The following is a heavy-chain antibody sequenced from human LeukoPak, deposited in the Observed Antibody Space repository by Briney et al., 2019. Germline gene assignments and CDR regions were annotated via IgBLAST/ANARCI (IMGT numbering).Heavy chain of an antibody. CDR3: ARGVRLPSLRYYYGMDV. V-gene: IGHV4-31*03. CDR2: IYYSGST. D-gene: IGHD4-11*01. CDR1: GGSISSGGYY. J-gene: IGHJ6*02. Sequence: SETLSLTCTVSGGSISSGGYYWSWIRQHPGKGLEWIGYIYYSGSTYYNPSLKSRVTISVDTSKNQFSLKLSSVTAADTAVYYCARGVRLPSLRYYYGMDVWGQGTTVTASS.